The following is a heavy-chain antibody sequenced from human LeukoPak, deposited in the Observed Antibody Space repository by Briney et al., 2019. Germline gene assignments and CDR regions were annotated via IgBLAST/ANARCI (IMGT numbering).Heavy chain of an antibody. CDR3: ARQTFDAGIAVAGLFDY. D-gene: IGHD6-19*01. CDR1: GGSISGYY. CDR2: IYYSGST. Sequence: SETLSLTCTVSGGSISGYYWSWIRQPPGKGLEWIGYIYYSGSTNYNPSLKSRVTISVDTSKNQFSLKLSSVTAADTAVYYCARQTFDAGIAVAGLFDYWGQGTLVTVSS. J-gene: IGHJ4*02. V-gene: IGHV4-59*08.